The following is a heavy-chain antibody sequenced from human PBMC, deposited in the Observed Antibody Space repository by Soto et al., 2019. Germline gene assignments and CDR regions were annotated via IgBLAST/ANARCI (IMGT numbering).Heavy chain of an antibody. J-gene: IGHJ6*02. CDR1: GYTFTSYY. D-gene: IGHD6-19*01. V-gene: IGHV1-46*01. CDR3: ARGRIAVAGRTYYYYYGIDV. CDR2: INPSGGST. Sequence: ASVKVSCKASGYTFTSYYMHWVRQDPGQGLEWMGIINPSGGSTSYAQKFQGRVTMTRDTSTSTVYMELSSLRSEDTAVYYCARGRIAVAGRTYYYYYGIDVWGQGNTVTVSS.